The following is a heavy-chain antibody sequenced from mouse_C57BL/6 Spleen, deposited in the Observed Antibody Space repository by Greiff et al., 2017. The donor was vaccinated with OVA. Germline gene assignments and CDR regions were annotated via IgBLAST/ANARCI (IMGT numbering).Heavy chain of an antibody. V-gene: IGHV1-55*01. D-gene: IGHD2-4*01. J-gene: IGHJ3*01. CDR3: ARRGIYYDYDEAWFAY. CDR2: IYPGSGST. CDR1: GYTFTSYW. Sequence: VKLQQPGAELVKPGASVKMSCKASGYTFTSYWITWVKQRPGQGLEWIGDIYPGSGSTNYNEKFKSKATLTVDTSSSTAYMQLSSLTSEDSAVYYCARRGIYYDYDEAWFAYWGQGTLVTVSA.